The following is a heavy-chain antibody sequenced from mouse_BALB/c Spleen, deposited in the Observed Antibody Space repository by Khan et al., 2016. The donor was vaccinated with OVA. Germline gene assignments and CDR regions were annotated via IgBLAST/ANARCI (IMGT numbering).Heavy chain of an antibody. V-gene: IGHV2-6-7*01. CDR3: ARAYYGNYREAMDY. J-gene: IGHJ4*01. D-gene: IGHD2-10*01. CDR1: GFSLTGYG. Sequence: QVQLKQSGPGLVAPSQSLSITCTVSGFSLTGYGVNWVRQPPGKGLEWLGMIWGDGSTDYNSALKSRLSISKDNSKSQIFLKINSLQTDDTARYHCARAYYGNYREAMDYWGQGTSVTVSS. CDR2: IWGDGST.